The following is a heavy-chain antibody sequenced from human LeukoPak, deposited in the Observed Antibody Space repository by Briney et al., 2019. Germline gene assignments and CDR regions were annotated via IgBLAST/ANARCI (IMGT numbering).Heavy chain of an antibody. Sequence: ASVRVSCKASGYTFTNYYTHWVRQAPGHGLEWMGWINPNRGDTNYAQKFQGRVTMTRDTSISTAFMELTRLTSDDTAVYYCTRDLLGFATTPLRDWGQGTLVTVSS. CDR2: INPNRGDT. CDR1: GYTFTNYY. J-gene: IGHJ4*02. V-gene: IGHV1-2*02. D-gene: IGHD4-17*01. CDR3: TRDLLGFATTPLRD.